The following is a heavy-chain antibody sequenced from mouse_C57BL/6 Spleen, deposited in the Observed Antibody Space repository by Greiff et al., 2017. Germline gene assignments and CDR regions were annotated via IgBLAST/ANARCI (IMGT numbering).Heavy chain of an antibody. Sequence: DAGGGLVQPKGSLKLSCAASGFIFNTYAMHWVRQAPGKGLEWVARIRSKSSNYATYYADSVKDRFTISRDDSQSMLYLQMNNLKTKDTAMYYCVRWDCYRGAMDYWGQVTSVTVSS. CDR1: GFIFNTYA. CDR3: VRWDCYRGAMDY. D-gene: IGHD3-3*01. J-gene: IGHJ4*01. V-gene: IGHV10-3*01. CDR2: IRSKSSNYAT.